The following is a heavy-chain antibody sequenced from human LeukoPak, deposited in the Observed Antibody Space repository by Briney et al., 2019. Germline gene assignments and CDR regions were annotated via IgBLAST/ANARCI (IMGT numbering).Heavy chain of an antibody. V-gene: IGHV5-51*01. CDR3: ARHGLGSSWFGFDY. D-gene: IGHD6-13*01. CDR1: GYSFSSYW. CDR2: IYPEDSDT. J-gene: IGHJ4*02. Sequence: GESLKISCKGSGYSFSSYWIGWLRQLPGKGLEWMGIIYPEDSDTRYSPSFQGQVSLSADKSSSTAYLQWGSLKASDSAMYYCARHGLGSSWFGFDYWGQGTLVTVSS.